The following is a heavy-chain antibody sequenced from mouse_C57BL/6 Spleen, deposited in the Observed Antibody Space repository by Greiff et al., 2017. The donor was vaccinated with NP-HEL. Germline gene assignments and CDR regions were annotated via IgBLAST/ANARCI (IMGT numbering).Heavy chain of an antibody. D-gene: IGHD2-10*02. CDR1: GYTFTDYY. CDR3: ARGGVWSPWFAY. V-gene: IGHV1-76*01. CDR2: IYPGSGNT. J-gene: IGHJ3*01. Sequence: QVQLQQSGAELVRPGASVKLSCKASGYTFTDYYINWVKQRPGQGLEWIARIYPGSGNTYYNEKFKGKATLTAEKSSSTAYMQLSSLTSEDSAVYFCARGGVWSPWFAYWGQGTLVTVSA.